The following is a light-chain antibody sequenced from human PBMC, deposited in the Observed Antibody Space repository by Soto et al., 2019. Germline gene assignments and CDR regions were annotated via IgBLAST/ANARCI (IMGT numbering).Light chain of an antibody. V-gene: IGLV2-8*01. CDR3: SSYSGTNYHYV. CDR2: EVS. Sequence: QSALTQPPSASGPFGQSVTISCTGTSSDVGGYNYVSWYQQHPGKAPKLMIYEVSERPSGVPDRFSGSKSGNTASLTVSGLQADDEADYYCSSYSGTNYHYVFGTGTKLTVL. CDR1: SSDVGGYNY. J-gene: IGLJ1*01.